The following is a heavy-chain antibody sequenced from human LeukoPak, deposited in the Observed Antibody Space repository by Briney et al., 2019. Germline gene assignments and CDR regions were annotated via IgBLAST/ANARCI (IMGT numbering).Heavy chain of an antibody. CDR3: ARMEFLPYYYMDV. J-gene: IGHJ6*03. CDR1: GFTFSRYW. CDR2: IKQDGSEK. V-gene: IGHV3-7*01. Sequence: PGGSLRLSCAASGFTFSRYWMSWVRRAPGKGLEWVANIKQDGSEKYYVDSVKGRFTISRDNAKNSLYLQMNSLRAEDTAVYYCARMEFLPYYYMDVWGKGTTVTVSS. D-gene: IGHD3-10*01.